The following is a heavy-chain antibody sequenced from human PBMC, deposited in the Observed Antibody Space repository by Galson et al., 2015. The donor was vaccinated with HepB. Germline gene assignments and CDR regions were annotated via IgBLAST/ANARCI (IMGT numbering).Heavy chain of an antibody. Sequence: QSGAEVKKPGESLRISCKGSGYSFTTYWISWVRQMPGKGLEWMGRIDPADSYTNYSPSFEGHVTMSVDKSIGTAYLQWSSLKASATAMYYCARHGRLDCTTTTCYFDYWGQGTLVTVSS. D-gene: IGHD2-2*01. CDR2: IDPADSYT. J-gene: IGHJ4*02. V-gene: IGHV5-10-1*01. CDR3: ARHGRLDCTTTTCYFDY. CDR1: GYSFTTYW.